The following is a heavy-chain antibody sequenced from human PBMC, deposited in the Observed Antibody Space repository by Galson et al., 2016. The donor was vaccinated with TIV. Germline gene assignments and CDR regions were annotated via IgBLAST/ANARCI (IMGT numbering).Heavy chain of an antibody. D-gene: IGHD3-3*01. CDR2: LSSGGTT. Sequence: TLSLTCTVSHGSISSGSYYWTWTRQPAGKGLEWIGHLSSGGTTNYNASFKGRVTMSLDTSKNQFSLKVTSVTAADTAVYYCARGRRGADSWSGYAFHDMAVWGQGTTVTVSS. CDR3: ARGRRGADSWSGYAFHDMAV. CDR1: HGSISSGSYY. V-gene: IGHV4-61*09. J-gene: IGHJ6*02.